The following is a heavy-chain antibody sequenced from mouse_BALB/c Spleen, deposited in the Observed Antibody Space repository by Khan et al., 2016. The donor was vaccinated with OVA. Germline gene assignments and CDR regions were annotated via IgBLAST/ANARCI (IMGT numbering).Heavy chain of an antibody. CDR1: GYTFTNFG. CDR3: ARPPYFSYTIAY. D-gene: IGHD2-10*01. CDR2: INTYTGEP. J-gene: IGHJ4*01. Sequence: QIQLVQSGPELKKPGETVKISCKASGYTFTNFGMNWVKQAPGKGLEWMGWINTYTGEPTYADDFKGRFAFSVDTSASTAYLQINNLKNEDTATYFCARPPYFSYTIAYWGQGTSVTVSS. V-gene: IGHV9-3-1*01.